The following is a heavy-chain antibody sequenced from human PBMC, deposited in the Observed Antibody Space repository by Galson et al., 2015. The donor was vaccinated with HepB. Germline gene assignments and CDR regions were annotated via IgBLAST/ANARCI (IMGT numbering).Heavy chain of an antibody. CDR1: GFTFGDYA. V-gene: IGHV3-49*03. CDR3: TSRGPPWFGESPWYYYYYYGMDV. D-gene: IGHD3-10*01. J-gene: IGHJ6*02. CDR2: IRSKAYGGTT. Sequence: SLRLSCAASGFTFGDYAMSWFRQAPGKGLEWVGFIRSKAYGGTTEYAASVKGRFTISRDDSKSIAYLQMNSLKTEDTAVYYCTSRGPPWFGESPWYYYYYYGMDVWGQGTTVTVSS.